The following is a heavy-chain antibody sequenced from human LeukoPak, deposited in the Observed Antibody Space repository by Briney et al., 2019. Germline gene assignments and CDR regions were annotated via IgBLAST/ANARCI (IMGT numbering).Heavy chain of an antibody. CDR1: GFTLRSYA. J-gene: IGHJ4*02. Sequence: GGSLRLSCAASGFTLRSYAMSWVRQAPGRGLEWVSGISGSGGSTYYADSVKGRFTISRDNSKNTMFLQMNSLRAEDSALYYCCERVTSNDLGGEGTLVTVPS. CDR2: ISGSGGST. D-gene: IGHD2-2*01. CDR3: CERVTSNDL. V-gene: IGHV3-23*01.